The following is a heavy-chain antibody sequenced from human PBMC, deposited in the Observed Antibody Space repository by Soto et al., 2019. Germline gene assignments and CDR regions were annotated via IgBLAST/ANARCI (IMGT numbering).Heavy chain of an antibody. J-gene: IGHJ5*02. D-gene: IGHD3-10*01. Sequence: EVQVLESGGGLRQPGGSLRLSCAASGFTFSNCAMSWVRQAPGKGLEWISTTSGGGGSAYYADSVKGRFTISRDSPKNTLYLQMNSLRVDDTAVYYCAKEGAAGMYFFDNWGQGTLVTVSS. V-gene: IGHV3-23*01. CDR2: TSGGGGSA. CDR3: AKEGAAGMYFFDN. CDR1: GFTFSNCA.